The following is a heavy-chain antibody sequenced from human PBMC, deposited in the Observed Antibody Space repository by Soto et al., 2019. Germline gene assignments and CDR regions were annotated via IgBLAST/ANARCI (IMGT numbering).Heavy chain of an antibody. CDR1: GYTLTELS. Sequence: ASVKVSCKVSGYTLTELSMHWVRQAPGKGLEWMGGFDPEDGETIYAQKFQGRVTMTEDTSTDTAYMELSSLRSEDTAVYYCAPYVLRFLEWGLQAAVYIWGQATMVTVSS. CDR2: FDPEDGET. CDR3: APYVLRFLEWGLQAAVYI. J-gene: IGHJ3*02. D-gene: IGHD3-3*01. V-gene: IGHV1-24*01.